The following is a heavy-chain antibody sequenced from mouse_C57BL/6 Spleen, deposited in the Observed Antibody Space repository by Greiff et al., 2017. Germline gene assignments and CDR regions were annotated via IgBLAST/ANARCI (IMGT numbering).Heavy chain of an antibody. D-gene: IGHD1-1*01. CDR1: GFTFSSYA. CDR2: ISSGGDYI. Sequence: EVKLMESGEGLVKPGGSLKLSCAASGFTFSSYAMSWVRQTPEKRLEWVAYISSGGDYIYYADPVKGRFTISRDNARNTLYLQMSSLKSEDTAMYYCTRGFPITTVVPYAMDYWGQGTSVTVSS. V-gene: IGHV5-9-1*02. CDR3: TRGFPITTVVPYAMDY. J-gene: IGHJ4*01.